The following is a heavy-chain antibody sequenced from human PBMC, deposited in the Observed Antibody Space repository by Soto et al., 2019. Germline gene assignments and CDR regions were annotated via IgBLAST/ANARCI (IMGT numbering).Heavy chain of an antibody. J-gene: IGHJ5*02. V-gene: IGHV3-23*01. D-gene: IGHD2-15*01. CDR1: GFTFSTYA. CDR3: AKFYGGKSAHTYTIDP. Sequence: EVPLLESGGDLVQPGGSLRLSSAASGFTFSTYAMSWVRQAPGKGLEWVSTINTSGGSTYYADSVKGRFTISRDNSKNTLYRQMNSLRPEDTAVYYCAKFYGGKSAHTYTIDPWGQGTLVTVSS. CDR2: INTSGGST.